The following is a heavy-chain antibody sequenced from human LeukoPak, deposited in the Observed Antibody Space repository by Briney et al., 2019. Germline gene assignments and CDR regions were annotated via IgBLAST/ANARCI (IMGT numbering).Heavy chain of an antibody. Sequence: IYPGDSDTRYSPSFQGQVTISADKSISTAYLQWSSLKASDTAMYYCARRTWDDFWSGYFYWGQGTLVTVSS. J-gene: IGHJ4*02. V-gene: IGHV5-51*01. CDR2: IYPGDSDT. CDR3: ARRTWDDFWSGYFY. D-gene: IGHD3-3*01.